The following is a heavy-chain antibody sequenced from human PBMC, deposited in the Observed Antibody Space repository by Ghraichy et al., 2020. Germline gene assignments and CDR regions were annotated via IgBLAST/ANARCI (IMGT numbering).Heavy chain of an antibody. Sequence: GGTLRLSCAASTFTFTSYGMHWVRQAPGKGLEWVALISYDGSDKFYTDSVKGRFTISRDNSKSTLYLQMNTLRGEDTAVYYCAKDRPTTVIEGYQTYYYYGMDVWGQGTTVTVSS. D-gene: IGHD4-17*01. CDR1: TFTFTSYG. V-gene: IGHV3-30*18. CDR2: ISYDGSDK. CDR3: AKDRPTTVIEGYQTYYYYGMDV. J-gene: IGHJ6*02.